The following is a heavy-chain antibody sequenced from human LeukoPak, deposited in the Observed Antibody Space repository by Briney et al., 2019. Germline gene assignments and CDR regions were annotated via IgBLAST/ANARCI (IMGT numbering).Heavy chain of an antibody. V-gene: IGHV3-30*18. D-gene: IGHD1-14*01. CDR1: GFTFSSYG. J-gene: IGHJ3*02. CDR2: ISYDGSNK. CDR3: AKESALTNAFDI. Sequence: GRSLRLSCAASGFTFSSYGMHWVRQAAGKGLEWVAVISYDGSNKYYADSVRGRFTISRDNSKNTLYLQMNSLRAEDTAVYYCAKESALTNAFDIWGQGTMVTVSS.